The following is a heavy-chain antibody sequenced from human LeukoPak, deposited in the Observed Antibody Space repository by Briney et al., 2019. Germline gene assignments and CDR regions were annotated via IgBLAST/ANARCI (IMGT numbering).Heavy chain of an antibody. V-gene: IGHV4-59*01. CDR2: IYYSGST. Sequence: SETLSLTCTVSGGSISRYYWSWIRQPPGKGLEWIGYIYYSGSTNYNPSLKSRVTISVDTSKNQFSLKLSSVTAADTAVYYCARDGGYDFWSGYYNWFDPWGQGTLVTVSS. CDR3: ARDGGYDFWSGYYNWFDP. D-gene: IGHD3-3*01. J-gene: IGHJ5*02. CDR1: GGSISRYY.